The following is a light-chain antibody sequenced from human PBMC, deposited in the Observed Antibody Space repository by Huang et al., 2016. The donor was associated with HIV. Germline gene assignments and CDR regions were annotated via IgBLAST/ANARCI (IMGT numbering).Light chain of an antibody. CDR3: QQYSSWPST. V-gene: IGKV3-15*01. Sequence: ELVMTQSPATLSVFPGERATLSCRASQSFSSKLAWYQQTPGQTPRLLIYDASTRATGIPASFSGRGSGTEFTLTISSLQSEDFAVYYCQQYSSWPSTFGQGTKVEIK. CDR2: DAS. CDR1: QSFSSK. J-gene: IGKJ1*01.